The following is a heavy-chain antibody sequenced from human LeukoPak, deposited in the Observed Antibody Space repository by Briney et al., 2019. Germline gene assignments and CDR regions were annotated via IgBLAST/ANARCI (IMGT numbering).Heavy chain of an antibody. V-gene: IGHV3-30*02. CDR1: RFTFSSYG. CDR2: IHYDGSNK. J-gene: IGHJ5*02. Sequence: GGSLRLSCAASRFTFSSYGMHWVRQAPGKGLEWVSFIHYDGSNKYYADSVKGRFTISRDNSKNTLYPQMNSLRADDTAVYYCARGDKMTTWRRTYNCFDPWGQGTLVTVSS. D-gene: IGHD5-24*01. CDR3: ARGDKMTTWRRTYNCFDP.